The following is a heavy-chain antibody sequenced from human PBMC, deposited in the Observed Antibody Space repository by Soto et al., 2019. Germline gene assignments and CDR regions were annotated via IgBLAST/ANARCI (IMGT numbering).Heavy chain of an antibody. CDR3: AKVGYCTGGSCYYYGMDV. CDR1: GFTFSSYG. Sequence: GGSLRLSCAASGFTFSSYGMHWVRQAPGKGLEWVAVILHDGSNKNYADSVKGRFTISRDNSKNTLYLQMNSLRAEDTAVYYCAKVGYCTGGSCYYYGMDVWGQGTTVTVSS. D-gene: IGHD2-15*01. V-gene: IGHV3-30*18. CDR2: ILHDGSNK. J-gene: IGHJ6*02.